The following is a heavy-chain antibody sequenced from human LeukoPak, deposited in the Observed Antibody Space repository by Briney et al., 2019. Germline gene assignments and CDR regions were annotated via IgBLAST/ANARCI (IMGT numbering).Heavy chain of an antibody. J-gene: IGHJ4*02. CDR1: GFTFSSYG. CDR3: AKDQKPYCSSTSCYPYGGSDY. V-gene: IGHV3-30*18. D-gene: IGHD2-2*01. CDR2: ISYDGSNK. Sequence: GGSLRLSCAASGFTFSSYGMHWVRQAPGKGLEWVAVISYDGSNKYYADSVKGRFTISRDNSKNTLYLQMNSLRAEDTAVYYCAKDQKPYCSSTSCYPYGGSDYWGQGTLVTVSS.